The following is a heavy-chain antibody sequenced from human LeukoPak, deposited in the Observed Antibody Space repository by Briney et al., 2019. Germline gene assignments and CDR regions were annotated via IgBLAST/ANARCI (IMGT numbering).Heavy chain of an antibody. CDR1: GGSISSGGYS. D-gene: IGHD3-9*01. CDR3: AGRVSRGILTGTKYGS. J-gene: IGHJ3*01. Sequence: SETLSLTCAVSGGSISSGGYSWSWIRQPPGKGLEWIGYIYYSGSTNYNPSLKSRVTISVDTSKNQFSLKLSSVTAADTAVYYCAGRVSRGILTGTKYGSWGQGTMVTVSS. V-gene: IGHV4-30-4*07. CDR2: IYYSGST.